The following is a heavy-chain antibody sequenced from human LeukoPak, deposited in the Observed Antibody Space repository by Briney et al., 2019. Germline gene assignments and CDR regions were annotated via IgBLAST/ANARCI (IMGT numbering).Heavy chain of an antibody. D-gene: IGHD3-10*01. V-gene: IGHV3-7*01. CDR1: GFTFTDSW. CDR2: IKQDGSET. J-gene: IGHJ3*02. CDR3: AREPGIGYAFDI. Sequence: PGGSLRLSCVVSGFTFTDSWMTGVRQAPGKGLEWVANIKQDGSETHYVDSVKGRFTISRDNAKNSLYLQMNSLRAEDTAMYYCAREPGIGYAFDIWGQGTVVAVSS.